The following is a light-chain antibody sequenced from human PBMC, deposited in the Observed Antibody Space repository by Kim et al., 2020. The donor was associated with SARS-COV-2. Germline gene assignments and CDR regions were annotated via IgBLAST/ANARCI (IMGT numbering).Light chain of an antibody. CDR1: GIRSYY. V-gene: IGLV3-19*01. J-gene: IGLJ2*01. CDR3: NSRDSSGFHVL. CDR2: GKN. Sequence: ALGRTGRLTGQGDGIRSYYASWYQQTPRQAPVLVIYGKNNRPSGIPDRFSGSYSGNTASLTITGAQAEDEADYYCNSRDSSGFHVLFGGGTQLTVL.